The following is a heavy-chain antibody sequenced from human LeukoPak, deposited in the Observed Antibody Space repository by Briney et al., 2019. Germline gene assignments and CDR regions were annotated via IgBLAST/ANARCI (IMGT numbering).Heavy chain of an antibody. V-gene: IGHV4-39*01. J-gene: IGHJ3*02. Sequence: SETLSLTCTVSGGSISSDSYHWGWIRQPPEMGLEWIGSIYYSGNTYYNPSLKSRVTMSVDTSKNQFSLKLSSVTAADTAVYYCARHLDYGDYVDAFDIWGQGTMVTVSS. CDR2: IYYSGNT. CDR3: ARHLDYGDYVDAFDI. D-gene: IGHD4-17*01. CDR1: GGSISSDSYH.